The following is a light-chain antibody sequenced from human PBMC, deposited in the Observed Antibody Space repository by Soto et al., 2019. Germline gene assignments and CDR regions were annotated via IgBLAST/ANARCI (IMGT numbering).Light chain of an antibody. J-gene: IGLJ2*01. Sequence: QSALTQPRSVSGSPGQSVTISCTGTSSDVGGYNYVSWYQQHPGKAPKLMIYDVSKWPSGVPGRFSGSKSGNTASLTISGLQAEDEADYYCSSYTSSSTLVVFGGGTKLTVL. CDR1: SSDVGGYNY. V-gene: IGLV2-11*01. CDR2: DVS. CDR3: SSYTSSSTLVV.